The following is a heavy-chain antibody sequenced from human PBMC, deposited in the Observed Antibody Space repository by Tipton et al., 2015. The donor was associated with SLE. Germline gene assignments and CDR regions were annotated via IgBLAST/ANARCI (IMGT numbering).Heavy chain of an antibody. V-gene: IGHV4-31*03. D-gene: IGHD3-10*01. CDR2: IYYSGST. J-gene: IGHJ5*02. Sequence: LRLSCTVSGGSISSGGYYWSWIRQHPGKGLEWIGYIYYSGSTYYNPSLKSRLTISLDTSKNQFSLKLSSVTAADTAVYYCAGITMVQGVTPWGQGTLVTVSS. CDR1: GGSISSGGYY. CDR3: AGITMVQGVTP.